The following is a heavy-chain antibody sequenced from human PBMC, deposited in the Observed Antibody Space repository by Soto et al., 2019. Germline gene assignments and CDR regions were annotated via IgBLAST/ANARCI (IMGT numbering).Heavy chain of an antibody. D-gene: IGHD3-22*01. CDR3: ARTSGYDSSGYYCFDP. CDR1: GGSISSSGYY. V-gene: IGHV4-31*03. CDR2: IYYSGST. Sequence: PSETLPLTCTVSGGSISSSGYYWSWIRQHPGKGLEWIGYIYYSGSTYYNPSLKSRLTISVDASKNQFSLNLSSVTAADTAVYYCARTSGYDSSGYYCFDPWGQGTLVTVSS. J-gene: IGHJ5*02.